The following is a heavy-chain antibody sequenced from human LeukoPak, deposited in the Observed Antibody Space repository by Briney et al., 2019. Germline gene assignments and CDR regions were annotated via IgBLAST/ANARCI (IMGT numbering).Heavy chain of an antibody. CDR3: ARDLSGGRGYFGIDV. CDR2: IKEDGSEM. D-gene: IGHD3-9*01. Sequence: GGALTLSCPASGFIFSNCWRSWVRPAPGRGRDGVANIKEDGSEMYYVDSVKGRFTISRDNAKNSLYLQVNSLRAEDTAVYYCARDLSGGRGYFGIDVWGQGTTVTVSS. J-gene: IGHJ6*02. V-gene: IGHV3-7*01. CDR1: GFIFSNCW.